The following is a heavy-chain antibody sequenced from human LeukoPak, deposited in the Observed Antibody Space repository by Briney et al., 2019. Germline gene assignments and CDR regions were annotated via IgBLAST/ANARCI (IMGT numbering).Heavy chain of an antibody. J-gene: IGHJ4*02. V-gene: IGHV4-61*10. CDR2: IYYSGST. Sequence: PSETLSLTCTVSNGSISSGSYYWSWIRQPAGKGLEWIGYIYYSGSTNYNPSLKSRVTISVDTSKNQFSLKLSSVTAADTAVYYCARAVAGHSVSFDYWGQGTLVTVSS. CDR3: ARAVAGHSVSFDY. D-gene: IGHD6-19*01. CDR1: NGSISSGSYY.